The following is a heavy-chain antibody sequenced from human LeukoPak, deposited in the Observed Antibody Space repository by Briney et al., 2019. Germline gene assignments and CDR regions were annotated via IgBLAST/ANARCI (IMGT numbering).Heavy chain of an antibody. CDR1: GFTFDDHA. CDR2: ISWNSGSI. V-gene: IGHV3-9*03. D-gene: IGHD3-22*01. CDR3: AKDIRPRDYDTYAFDI. Sequence: PGGSLRLSCAASGFTFDDHAMHWVRQAPGKGLEWVSGISWNSGSIGYADSVKGRFTISRDNAKNSLYLQMNSLRAEDMALYYCAKDIRPRDYDTYAFDIWGQGTMVTVSS. J-gene: IGHJ3*02.